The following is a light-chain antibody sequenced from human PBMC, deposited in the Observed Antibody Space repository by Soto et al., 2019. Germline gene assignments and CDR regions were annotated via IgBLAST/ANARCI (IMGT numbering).Light chain of an antibody. V-gene: IGKV1-39*01. Sequence: DIKMTQSPSSLSASVGDRVTITCRASQTVSTYLNWYQHKPGKAPKLLIFSASILQSGVPSRFSGSGSGTDFTLTISSLQPEDFATYYCQQSYSTLSITFGQGTRLDIK. CDR2: SAS. CDR3: QQSYSTLSIT. CDR1: QTVSTY. J-gene: IGKJ5*01.